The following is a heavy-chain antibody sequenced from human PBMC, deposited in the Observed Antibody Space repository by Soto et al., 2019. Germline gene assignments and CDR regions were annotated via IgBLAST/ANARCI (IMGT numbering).Heavy chain of an antibody. CDR3: ARDATYRDSSFYYDVFDI. V-gene: IGHV3-7*05. Sequence: DVQLMESGGCLFQPGGSLRLSCAASGFTCSYYWMTWVRQAPGKGLEWVANIRRDGGEEHYVDSVKGRFSVSRDNAKESLYLQMNSLRIEDTAVYYCARDATYRDSSFYYDVFDICGQGTMVTVSS. CDR1: GFTCSYYW. CDR2: IRRDGGEE. D-gene: IGHD3-22*01. J-gene: IGHJ3*02.